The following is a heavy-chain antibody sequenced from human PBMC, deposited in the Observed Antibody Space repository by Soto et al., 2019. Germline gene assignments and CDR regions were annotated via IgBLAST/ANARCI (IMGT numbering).Heavy chain of an antibody. CDR1: GGTFSSYA. Sequence: SVKVSCKASGGTFSSYAISWVRQAPGQGLEWMGGIIPIFGTANYAQKFQGRVTITADESTSTAYMELSSLRSEDTAVYYCARDRCDYVWGSYRPSYYYGMDVWGQGTTVTVSS. V-gene: IGHV1-69*13. J-gene: IGHJ6*02. CDR3: ARDRCDYVWGSYRPSYYYGMDV. CDR2: IIPIFGTA. D-gene: IGHD3-16*02.